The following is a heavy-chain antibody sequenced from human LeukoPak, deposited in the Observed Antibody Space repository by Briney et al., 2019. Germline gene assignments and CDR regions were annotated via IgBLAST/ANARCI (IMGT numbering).Heavy chain of an antibody. J-gene: IGHJ4*02. Sequence: PGGSLRLSCAASGFTFSSYGMSWVRQAPGKGLEWVSSISSSSSYIYYADSVKGRFTISRDNAMNSLYLQMNSLRAEDSALYYCTRDMQGSRLYLVGSQNDWGQGTLVTVSS. D-gene: IGHD1-26*01. CDR1: GFTFSSYG. V-gene: IGHV3-21*01. CDR2: ISSSSSYI. CDR3: TRDMQGSRLYLVGSQND.